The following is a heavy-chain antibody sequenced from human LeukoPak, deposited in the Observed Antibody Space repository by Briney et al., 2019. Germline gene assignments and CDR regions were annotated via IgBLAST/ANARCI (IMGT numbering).Heavy chain of an antibody. CDR2: ISAYNGNT. CDR1: GYTFTSYG. J-gene: IGHJ3*02. Sequence: ASVNVSCKASGYTFTSYGISWVRQAPGQGLEWMGWISAYNGNTNYAQKLQGRVTMTTDTSTSTAYMELRSLRSDDTAVYYCARGRRSGSYYYDAFDIWGQGTMVTVSS. V-gene: IGHV1-18*01. CDR3: ARGRRSGSYYYDAFDI. D-gene: IGHD3-10*01.